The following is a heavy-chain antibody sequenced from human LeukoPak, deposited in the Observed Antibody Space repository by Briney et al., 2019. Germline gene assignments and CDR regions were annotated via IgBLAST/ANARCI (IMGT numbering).Heavy chain of an antibody. Sequence: ASVKVSCKASGGTFSSYAIGWVRQAPGQGLEWMGRIIPILGIANYAQKFQGRVTITAEKSTSTAYMELSSLRSEDTAVYYCARDSGYSYGFLPPDYWGQGTLVTVSS. V-gene: IGHV1-69*04. D-gene: IGHD5-18*01. J-gene: IGHJ4*02. CDR3: ARDSGYSYGFLPPDY. CDR2: IIPILGIA. CDR1: GGTFSSYA.